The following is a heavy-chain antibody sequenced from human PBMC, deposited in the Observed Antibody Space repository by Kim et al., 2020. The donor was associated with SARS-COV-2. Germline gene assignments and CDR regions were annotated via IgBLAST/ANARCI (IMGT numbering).Heavy chain of an antibody. J-gene: IGHJ4*01. CDR1: GDPLSGYD. CDR2: MNPISGNT. D-gene: IGHD5-12*01. CDR3: ARALSTTVANAPYYFDY. V-gene: IGHV1-8*01. Sequence: ASVKVSCKASGDPLSGYDINWVRQAPGQGLEWMGWMNPISGNTGYAQTFQGRVAMTRDTSISTAYVEVSSLRSEDTAVYYCARALSTTVANAPYYFDYWG.